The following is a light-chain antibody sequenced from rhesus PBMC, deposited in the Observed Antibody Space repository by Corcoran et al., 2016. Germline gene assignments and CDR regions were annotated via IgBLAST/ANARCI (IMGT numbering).Light chain of an antibody. CDR3: QQHNSHPLT. V-gene: IGKV1-44*03. J-gene: IGKJ4*01. CDR1: QTISSY. Sequence: DIQMNQSPSSLSASVGDRVTITFRASQTISSYLAWYQQKPGKVPKLLIYSASPLKSGVPSRFSGRGSGTDFTLTISRLQPEDCATYYCQQHNSHPLTFGGGTKVELK. CDR2: SAS.